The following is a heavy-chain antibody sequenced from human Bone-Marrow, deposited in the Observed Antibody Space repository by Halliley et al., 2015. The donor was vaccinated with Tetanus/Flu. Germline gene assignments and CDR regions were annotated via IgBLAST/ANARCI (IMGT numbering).Heavy chain of an antibody. CDR1: GYRFTNYW. V-gene: IGHV5-51*03. Sequence: LEQSGAEVKKPGESLKISCKGSGYRFTNYWIGWVRQMPGRGLEWMGIIFPRDSDTTYSPSFKGHVTISADDSMSTAYLQWSSLKARDTAVYYCARLTPHSYGRSYFFEYWGQGTLVTVSS. D-gene: IGHD5-18*01. CDR2: IFPRDSDT. J-gene: IGHJ4*02. CDR3: ARLTPHSYGRSYFFEY.